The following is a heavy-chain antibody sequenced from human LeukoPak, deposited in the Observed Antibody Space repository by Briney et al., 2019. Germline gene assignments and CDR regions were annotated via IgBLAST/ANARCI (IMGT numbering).Heavy chain of an antibody. V-gene: IGHV4-34*01. CDR3: ARRRGIVVVPAAIWWFDP. CDR2: INHSGST. Sequence: PSETLSLTCAVYGGSFSGYYWSWIRQPPGKGLEWIGEINHSGSTNYNPSLKSRVTISVDTSKNQFSLKLSSVTAADTAVYYCARRRGIVVVPAAIWWFDPWGQGTLVTVSS. CDR1: GGSFSGYY. D-gene: IGHD2-2*01. J-gene: IGHJ5*02.